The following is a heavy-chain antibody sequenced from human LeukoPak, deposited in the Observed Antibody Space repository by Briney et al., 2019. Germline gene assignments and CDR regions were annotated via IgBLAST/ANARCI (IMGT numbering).Heavy chain of an antibody. CDR1: GGSISSSNW. CDR2: IYHSGST. D-gene: IGHD4-17*01. Sequence: TSSETLSLTCAVSGGSISSSNWWSWVRQPPGKGLEWIGEIYHSGSTNYNPSLKSRVTISVDKSKNQFSLKLSSVTAADTAVYYCARDRGDGEWNYYYGMDVWGQGTTVTVSS. CDR3: ARDRGDGEWNYYYGMDV. J-gene: IGHJ6*02. V-gene: IGHV4-4*02.